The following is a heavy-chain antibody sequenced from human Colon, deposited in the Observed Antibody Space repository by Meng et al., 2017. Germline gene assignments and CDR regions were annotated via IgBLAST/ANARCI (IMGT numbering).Heavy chain of an antibody. J-gene: IGHJ4*02. D-gene: IGHD3-10*01. Sequence: QVQLQESGPGMVKPSGTLSLPCAVSGTSISRSNWWTWVRQAPGKGLEWNGEIYHIGSTNYNPSLKSRVTILVDESKNEFSLKLTSVTAADTAVYYCARENDSGNSYDHWGRGTLVTVSS. CDR1: GTSISRSNW. CDR3: ARENDSGNSYDH. V-gene: IGHV4-4*02. CDR2: IYHIGST.